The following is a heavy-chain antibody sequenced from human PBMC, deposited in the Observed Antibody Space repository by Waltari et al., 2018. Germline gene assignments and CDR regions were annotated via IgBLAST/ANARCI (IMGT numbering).Heavy chain of an antibody. D-gene: IGHD6-19*01. J-gene: IGHJ4*02. CDR3: AILYSSGWYDY. Sequence: QLQLQESGPGLVKPSETLSLTCTVSGGSISSSSYYWGWIRQPPGKGLEWIVSIYYSGRTSHNPSLKSRVTISVDTSKNQFSLKLSSVTAADTAVYYCAILYSSGWYDYWGQGTLVTVSS. V-gene: IGHV4-39*01. CDR1: GGSISSSSYY. CDR2: IYYSGRT.